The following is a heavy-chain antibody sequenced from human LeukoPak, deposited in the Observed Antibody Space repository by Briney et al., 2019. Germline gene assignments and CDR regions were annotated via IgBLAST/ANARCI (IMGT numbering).Heavy chain of an antibody. CDR3: ARVATVTAEYFQH. CDR1: GYTFTSYY. CDR2: ISAYNGNT. V-gene: IGHV1-18*04. Sequence: ASVKVSCKASGYTFTSYYMHWVRQAPGQGLEWMGWISAYNGNTNYAQKLQGRVTMATDTSTSTAYMELRSLRSDDTAVYYCARVATVTAEYFQHWGQGTLVTVSS. D-gene: IGHD4-17*01. J-gene: IGHJ1*01.